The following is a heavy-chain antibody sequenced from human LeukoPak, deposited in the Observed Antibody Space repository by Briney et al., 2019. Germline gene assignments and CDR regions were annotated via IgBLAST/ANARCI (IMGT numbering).Heavy chain of an antibody. CDR3: ARDLRDGYNLLDS. CDR1: GFTFSSYW. D-gene: IGHD5-24*01. Sequence: GGSLRLSCATSGFTFSSYWMSWVRQTPGKGLEWVANIKQDGSEKYNVDSVKGRFTISRDNAKNSLYLQMNSLRAEDTALYYCARDLRDGYNLLDSWGQGTLVTVSS. CDR2: IKQDGSEK. V-gene: IGHV3-7*01. J-gene: IGHJ4*02.